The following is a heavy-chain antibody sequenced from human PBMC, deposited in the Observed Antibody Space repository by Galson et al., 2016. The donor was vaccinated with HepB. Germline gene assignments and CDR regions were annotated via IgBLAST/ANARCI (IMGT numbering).Heavy chain of an antibody. D-gene: IGHD5-12*01. Sequence: SVKVSCKVSGYTLTELSMHWVRQAPGEGLEWMGGFDPEDGETIYAQKFQGRVTMTEDTSTDTAYMELSSLRSEDTAVYYCATDMRSGIVATISYAFDIWGQGTMVTVSS. V-gene: IGHV1-24*01. CDR3: ATDMRSGIVATISYAFDI. CDR1: GYTLTELS. J-gene: IGHJ3*02. CDR2: FDPEDGET.